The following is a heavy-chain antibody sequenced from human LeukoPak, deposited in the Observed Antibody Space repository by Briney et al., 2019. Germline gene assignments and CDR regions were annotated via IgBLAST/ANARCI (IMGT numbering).Heavy chain of an antibody. CDR2: IYTGGST. D-gene: IGHD3-9*01. J-gene: IGHJ5*02. CDR3: ARDLRYFDWTSEYNWFDP. CDR1: GGSISSYY. V-gene: IGHV4-4*07. Sequence: SETLSLTCTVSGGSISSYYWSWIRQPAGKGLEWIGRIYTGGSTNYNPSLKSRVTMSVDTSKNQFSLKLSSVTAADTAVYYCARDLRYFDWTSEYNWFDPWGQGALVTVSS.